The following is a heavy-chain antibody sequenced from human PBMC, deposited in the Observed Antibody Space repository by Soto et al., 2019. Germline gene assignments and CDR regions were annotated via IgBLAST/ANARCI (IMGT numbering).Heavy chain of an antibody. CDR3: ARIPLILGYCSGGSCYSNYFDY. Sequence: SETLPHPCAVYDGSFIGYYWRWISQPTGKGLECVGEINHSGSTNYNPSLKSRVTISVDTSKNQFSLKLSSVTAADTAVYYCARIPLILGYCSGGSCYSNYFDYWGQGTLVTVSS. V-gene: IGHV4-34*01. D-gene: IGHD2-15*01. CDR1: DGSFIGYY. CDR2: INHSGST. J-gene: IGHJ4*02.